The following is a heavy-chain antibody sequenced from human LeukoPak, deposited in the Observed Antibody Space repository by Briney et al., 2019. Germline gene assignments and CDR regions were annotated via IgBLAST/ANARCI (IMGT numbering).Heavy chain of an antibody. V-gene: IGHV4-59*01. CDR3: AGLSVEYYAFDI. D-gene: IGHD6-19*01. CDR1: GVSISSYY. CDR2: IYYSGST. Sequence: SETLSLTCTVSGVSISSYYWSWIRQPPGKGLEWIGYIYYSGSTNYNPSLKSRVTISVDTSKNQFSLKLSSVTAADTAVYYCAGLSVEYYAFDIWGQGTMVTVS. J-gene: IGHJ3*02.